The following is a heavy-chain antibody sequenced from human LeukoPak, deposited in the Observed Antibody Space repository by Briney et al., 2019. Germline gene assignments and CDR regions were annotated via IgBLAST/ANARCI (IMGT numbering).Heavy chain of an antibody. Sequence: GGSPRLSCAASGFTFSSYEMNWVRQAPGKGLEWVSYISSSGSTIYYADSVKGRFTISRDNAKNSLYLQMNSLRAEDTAVYYCARDRSDYYDSSEDYWGQGTLVTVSS. CDR3: ARDRSDYYDSSEDY. D-gene: IGHD3-22*01. CDR2: ISSSGSTI. J-gene: IGHJ4*02. V-gene: IGHV3-48*03. CDR1: GFTFSSYE.